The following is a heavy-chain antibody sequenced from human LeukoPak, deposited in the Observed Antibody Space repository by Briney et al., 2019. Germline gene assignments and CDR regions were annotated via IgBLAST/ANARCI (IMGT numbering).Heavy chain of an antibody. Sequence: GGSLRLSCAVSGLTLSRYWMTWVRQAPGKGLEWVANIKEDGSEKYYVDSVKGRFTISRDNAKNSLYLQMNSLRVEDTAVYYCARDPPGNYYDGSGYYSWGQGTLVTVSS. CDR3: ARDPPGNYYDGSGYYS. J-gene: IGHJ5*02. D-gene: IGHD3-22*01. CDR1: GLTLSRYW. CDR2: IKEDGSEK. V-gene: IGHV3-7*01.